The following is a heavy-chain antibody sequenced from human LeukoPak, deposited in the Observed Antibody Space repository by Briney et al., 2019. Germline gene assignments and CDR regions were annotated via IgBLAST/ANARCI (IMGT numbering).Heavy chain of an antibody. J-gene: IGHJ4*02. CDR3: AKRYYSDSSGYLGSLNY. CDR1: GFTFSNHA. V-gene: IGHV3-23*01. D-gene: IGHD3-22*01. Sequence: GGSLRLSCAASGFTFSNHAMSWVRQAPGKGREWVSGISGSGGSTYYADSVRGRFTISRDNSKNTVYLQMNSLRAEDTAVYYCAKRYYSDSSGYLGSLNYWGQGILVTVSS. CDR2: ISGSGGST.